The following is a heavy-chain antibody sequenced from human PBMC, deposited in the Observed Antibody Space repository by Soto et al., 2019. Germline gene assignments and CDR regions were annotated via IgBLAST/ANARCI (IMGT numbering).Heavy chain of an antibody. V-gene: IGHV4-31*03. Sequence: SETLSLTCTVSGGSISSGGYYWSWIRQHPGKGLEWIGYIYYSGSTYYNPSLKSRVTISVDTSKNQFSLKLSSVTAADTAVYYCARGRITFGGVIKTYYFDYWGQGTLVTVSS. J-gene: IGHJ4*02. CDR1: GGSISSGGYY. CDR3: ARGRITFGGVIKTYYFDY. CDR2: IYYSGST. D-gene: IGHD3-16*01.